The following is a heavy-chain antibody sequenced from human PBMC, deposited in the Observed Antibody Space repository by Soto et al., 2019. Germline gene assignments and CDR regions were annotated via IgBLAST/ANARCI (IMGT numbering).Heavy chain of an antibody. V-gene: IGHV4-59*08. J-gene: IGHJ4*02. CDR1: GGSISSYY. CDR3: ARLGAAAGTRRALDY. D-gene: IGHD6-13*01. CDR2: IYYSGST. Sequence: TLSLTCTVSGGSISSYYWSWIRQPPGKGLEWIGYIYYSGSTNYNPSLKSRVTISVDTSKNQFSLKLSSVTAADTAVYYCARLGAAAGTRRALDYWGQGTLVTVSS.